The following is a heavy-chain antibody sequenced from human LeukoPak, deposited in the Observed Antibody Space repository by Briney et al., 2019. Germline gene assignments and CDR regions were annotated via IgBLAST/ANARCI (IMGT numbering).Heavy chain of an antibody. CDR3: ARAPWATAVTGTPRYYFDY. J-gene: IGHJ4*02. CDR1: GYTFTSYD. Sequence: GASVKVSCKASGYTFTSYDINWVRQATGQGLEWMGWMNPNSGNTGYAQKLQGRVTMTRNTSISTAYMELSSLRSEDTAVYYCARAPWATAVTGTPRYYFDYWGLGTLVIVSS. V-gene: IGHV1-8*01. CDR2: MNPNSGNT. D-gene: IGHD6-19*01.